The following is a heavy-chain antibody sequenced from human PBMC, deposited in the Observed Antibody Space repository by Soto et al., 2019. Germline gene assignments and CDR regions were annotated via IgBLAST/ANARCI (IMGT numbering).Heavy chain of an antibody. J-gene: IGHJ4*02. CDR2: ISYDGSNK. CDR1: GFTFSSYG. V-gene: IGHV3-30*18. CDR3: AKVDIVVVVAATPDY. D-gene: IGHD2-15*01. Sequence: GGSLRLSCAASGFTFSSYGMHWVRQAPGKGLEWVAVISYDGSNKYYADSVKGRFTISRDNSKNTLYLQMNSLRAEDTAVYYCAKVDIVVVVAATPDYWGQGTLVTVSS.